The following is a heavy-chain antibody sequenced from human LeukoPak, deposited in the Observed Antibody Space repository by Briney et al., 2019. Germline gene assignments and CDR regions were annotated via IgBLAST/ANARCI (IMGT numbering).Heavy chain of an antibody. CDR3: AKEAGIAARQEYYYYYMDV. CDR2: ISWNSGSI. V-gene: IGHV3-9*01. D-gene: IGHD6-6*01. Sequence: PGRSLRLSCAASGFTFDDYAMHWVRQAPGKGLEWGSGISWNSGSIGYADSVKGRFTISTDNANNSPYLQMNSLRAEDPALYYCAKEAGIAARQEYYYYYMDVWGKGTTVTVSS. J-gene: IGHJ6*03. CDR1: GFTFDDYA.